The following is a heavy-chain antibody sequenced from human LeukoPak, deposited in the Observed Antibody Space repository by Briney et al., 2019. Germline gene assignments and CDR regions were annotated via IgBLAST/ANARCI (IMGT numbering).Heavy chain of an antibody. J-gene: IGHJ4*02. D-gene: IGHD6-13*01. CDR3: ARSGPGYSSSYGY. V-gene: IGHV4-39*07. CDR2: ISYSGST. Sequence: PSETLSLTCTVSGGSISSSTFYWGWIRQPPGKGLEWIGIISYSGSTYYNPSLKSRVTISVDTSKYQFSLKLSSVTAADTAVYYCARSGPGYSSSYGYWGQGTLVTVSS. CDR1: GGSISSSTFY.